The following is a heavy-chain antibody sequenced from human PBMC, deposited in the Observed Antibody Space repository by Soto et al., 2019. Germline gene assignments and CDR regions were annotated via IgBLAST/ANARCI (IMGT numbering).Heavy chain of an antibody. D-gene: IGHD6-6*01. Sequence: QVQLQESGPGLVKPSETLSLTYTVSGGSISSYYWSWIRQPAGKGLEWIGRIYTSGSTNHNPSLKRRVTMSVDTATNQFALTLRSVTGAETAVYYCARVRIAARTGAYGMDVWGQGTTGTVSS. CDR1: GGSISSYY. CDR2: IYTSGST. J-gene: IGHJ6*02. CDR3: ARVRIAARTGAYGMDV. V-gene: IGHV4-4*07.